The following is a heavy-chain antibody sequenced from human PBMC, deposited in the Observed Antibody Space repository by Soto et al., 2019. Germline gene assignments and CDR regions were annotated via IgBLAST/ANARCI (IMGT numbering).Heavy chain of an antibody. CDR3: ASLYSGYDDY. Sequence: SETLSLTCTVSGGSISSSSYYWGWIRQPPGKGLEWIGSIYYSGSTYYNPSLKSRVTISVDTSKNQFSLKLSSVTAADTAVYYCASLYSGYDDYWGQGTLVTVSS. CDR1: GGSISSSSYY. D-gene: IGHD5-12*01. J-gene: IGHJ4*02. V-gene: IGHV4-39*01. CDR2: IYYSGST.